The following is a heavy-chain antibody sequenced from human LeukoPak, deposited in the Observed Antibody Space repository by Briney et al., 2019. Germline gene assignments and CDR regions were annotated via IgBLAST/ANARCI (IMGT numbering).Heavy chain of an antibody. Sequence: GASVKVSCKASGYTFTIYGISWVRQAPGQGLEWMGWISAYNGNTNYAQKLQGRVTMTTDTSTSTAYMELRSLRSDDTAVYYCARDIVVVPATGYYYGMDVWGQGTTVTVSS. J-gene: IGHJ6*02. CDR1: GYTFTIYG. V-gene: IGHV1-18*01. CDR3: ARDIVVVPATGYYYGMDV. D-gene: IGHD2-2*01. CDR2: ISAYNGNT.